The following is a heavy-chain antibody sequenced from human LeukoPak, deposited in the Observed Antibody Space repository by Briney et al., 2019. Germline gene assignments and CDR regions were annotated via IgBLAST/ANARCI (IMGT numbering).Heavy chain of an antibody. CDR1: GFTFSDYY. V-gene: IGHV3-11*04. D-gene: IGHD3-10*01. CDR2: ISTSGSTI. CDR3: ARVDRFGESLGY. Sequence: GGSLRLYRAASGFTFSDYYMSWIRQAPGKGLEWISYISTSGSTIYYADSVKGRFTISRDNAKNSLYLQMNNLRAEDTAVYYCARVDRFGESLGYWGQGTLVTGSS. J-gene: IGHJ4*02.